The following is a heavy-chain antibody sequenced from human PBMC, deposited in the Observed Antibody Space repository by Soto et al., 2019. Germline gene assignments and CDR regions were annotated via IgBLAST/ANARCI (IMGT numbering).Heavy chain of an antibody. CDR3: ARGIPMTVEVQRDAPDKYFFDS. D-gene: IGHD3-22*01. J-gene: IGHJ4*02. CDR2: INHSGRS. V-gene: IGHV4-34*01. CDR1: GGSFSGYY. Sequence: PSETLSLTCAVYGGSFSGYYWTWIRQPPGKGLEWIAEINHSGRSNSNPSLKSRVTVSVDTSKNQFSLKLSSVTAADTAVYYCARGIPMTVEVQRDAPDKYFFDSWGQGTLVTVSS.